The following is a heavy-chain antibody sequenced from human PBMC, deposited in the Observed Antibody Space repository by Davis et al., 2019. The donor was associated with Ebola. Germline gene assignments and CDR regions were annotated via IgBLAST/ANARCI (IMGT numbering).Heavy chain of an antibody. Sequence: GESLKISCQGSGYSFTSYWISWVRQMPGKGLEWMGRIDPSDSYTNYSPSFQGHVTISADKSISTAYLQWSSLKASDTAMYYCARHGGYSSSWYINWFDPWGQGTLVTVSS. V-gene: IGHV5-10-1*01. CDR1: GYSFTSYW. CDR3: ARHGGYSSSWYINWFDP. D-gene: IGHD6-13*01. J-gene: IGHJ5*02. CDR2: IDPSDSYT.